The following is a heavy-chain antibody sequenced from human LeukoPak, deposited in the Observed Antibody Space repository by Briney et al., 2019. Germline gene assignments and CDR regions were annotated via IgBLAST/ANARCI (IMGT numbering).Heavy chain of an antibody. Sequence: SETLSLTCTVSGGSISSSRYYWGWIRQPPGEGLEWIGSIYYSGSTYYNPSLKSRVTISVDTSKNQFSLKLSSVTAADTAVYYCARPPIYCSSTSCYTGAFDIWGQGTMVTVSS. V-gene: IGHV4-39*01. J-gene: IGHJ3*02. CDR1: GGSISSSRYY. CDR3: ARPPIYCSSTSCYTGAFDI. D-gene: IGHD2-2*02. CDR2: IYYSGST.